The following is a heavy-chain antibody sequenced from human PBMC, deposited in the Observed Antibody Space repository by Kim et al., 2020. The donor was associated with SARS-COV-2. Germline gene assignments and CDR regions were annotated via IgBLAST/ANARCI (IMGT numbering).Heavy chain of an antibody. J-gene: IGHJ4*02. D-gene: IGHD6-13*01. V-gene: IGHV7-4-1*02. Sequence: AQGFTGRFVFSLDTSVSTAYLQISSLKAEDTAVYYCARSMIAAAGLTFDYWGQGTLVTVSS. CDR3: ARSMIAAAGLTFDY.